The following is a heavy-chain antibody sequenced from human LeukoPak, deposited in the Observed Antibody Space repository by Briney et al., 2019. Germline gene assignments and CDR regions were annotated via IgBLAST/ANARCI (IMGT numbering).Heavy chain of an antibody. D-gene: IGHD5-18*01. CDR1: GGSTSSYY. CDR2: IYYSGIT. J-gene: IGHJ4*02. Sequence: PSETLSLTCTVSGGSTSSYYWNWIRQPPGKGLEWIGYIYYSGITNYNPSLRSRVTISVDTSKSQFSLKLSSVTAADTALYYCASLVDTAMVLGTSHFDYWGQGTLVTVSS. V-gene: IGHV4-59*01. CDR3: ASLVDTAMVLGTSHFDY.